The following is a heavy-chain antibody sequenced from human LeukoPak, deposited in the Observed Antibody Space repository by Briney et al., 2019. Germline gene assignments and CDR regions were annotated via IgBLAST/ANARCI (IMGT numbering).Heavy chain of an antibody. D-gene: IGHD3-16*01. CDR2: IRQDGSEK. CDR3: ARHEYAVPGGDY. Sequence: GGSLRLSCAASGFTLSSYWMSWVRQAPGKGLEWVANIRQDGSEKHYVDSVKGRFTISRDNAKNSLYMQMNSLRAEDTAVYYCARHEYAVPGGDYWGQGTLVTVSS. V-gene: IGHV3-7*01. J-gene: IGHJ4*02. CDR1: GFTLSSYW.